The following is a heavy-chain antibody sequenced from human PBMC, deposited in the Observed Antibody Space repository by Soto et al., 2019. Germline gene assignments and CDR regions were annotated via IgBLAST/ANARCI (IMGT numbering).Heavy chain of an antibody. CDR1: GFTVSSNY. CDR2: IYSGGST. Sequence: GSLRLSCAASGFTVSSNYMSWVRQAPGKGLEWVSVIYSGGSTYYADSVKGRFTISRDNSKNTLYLQMNSLRAEDTAVYYCAKSERYYDSSGYYYVFGYWGQGTLVTVSS. V-gene: IGHV3-53*01. CDR3: AKSERYYDSSGYYYVFGY. D-gene: IGHD3-22*01. J-gene: IGHJ4*02.